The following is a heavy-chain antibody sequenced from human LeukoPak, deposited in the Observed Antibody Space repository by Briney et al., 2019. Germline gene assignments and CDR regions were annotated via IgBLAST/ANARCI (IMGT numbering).Heavy chain of an antibody. D-gene: IGHD1-26*01. V-gene: IGHV1-69*13. CDR1: GGTFSSYA. CDR2: IIPIFGTA. Sequence: GASVKVSCKASGGTFSSYAISWVRQAPGQGLEWMGGIIPIFGTANYAQKFQGRVTITADESMSTAYMELSSLRSEDTAVYYCAVIVGATQTFDYWGQGTLVTVSS. CDR3: AVIVGATQTFDY. J-gene: IGHJ4*02.